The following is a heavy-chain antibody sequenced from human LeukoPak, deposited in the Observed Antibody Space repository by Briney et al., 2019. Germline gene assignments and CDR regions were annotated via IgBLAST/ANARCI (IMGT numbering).Heavy chain of an antibody. D-gene: IGHD3-10*01. CDR2: INHSGST. V-gene: IGHV4-34*01. Sequence: SETLSLTCAVYGGSFSGYYWSWIRQPPGKGLEWIGEINHSGSTNYNPSLKSRVTISVDTSKNQFSLKLSSVTAADTAVYHCARTNGYYGSGSSPWGQGTLVTVSS. CDR1: GGSFSGYY. J-gene: IGHJ5*02. CDR3: ARTNGYYGSGSSP.